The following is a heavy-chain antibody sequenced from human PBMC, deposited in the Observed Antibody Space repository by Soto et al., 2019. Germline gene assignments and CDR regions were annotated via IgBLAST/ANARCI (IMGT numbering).Heavy chain of an antibody. Sequence: EVQLLESGGGLVQPGGSLRLSCAASGFTFSSYAMNWVRQAPGKGLEWVSVISGSGGSTYYADSVKGRFTISRDNSKNTLYLQMNSLRAEDTAVYYCAKRGSGSHYHYWGQGTLVTVSS. V-gene: IGHV3-23*01. CDR3: AKRGSGSHYHY. J-gene: IGHJ4*02. CDR1: GFTFSSYA. D-gene: IGHD1-26*01. CDR2: ISGSGGST.